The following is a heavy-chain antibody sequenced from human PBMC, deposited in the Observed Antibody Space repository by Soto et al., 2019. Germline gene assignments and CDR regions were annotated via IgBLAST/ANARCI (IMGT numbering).Heavy chain of an antibody. Sequence: QMQLVQSGAEVMMPGSSVKVSCKASGGTFSTYSINWVRQAPGQGLEWMGGIIPLFGTTNYAQKFKGRVTITADESTSTAYMELSSLRAEDAAVYYCARGATHGSSWYFWFDPWGQGTLVTVSS. V-gene: IGHV1-69*01. CDR2: IIPLFGTT. CDR1: GGTFSTYS. CDR3: ARGATHGSSWYFWFDP. J-gene: IGHJ5*02. D-gene: IGHD6-13*01.